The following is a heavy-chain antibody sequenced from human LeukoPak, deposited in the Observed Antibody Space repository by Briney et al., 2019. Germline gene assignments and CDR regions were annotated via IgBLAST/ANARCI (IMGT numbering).Heavy chain of an antibody. CDR2: IYYSGST. V-gene: IGHV4-39*01. CDR3: ASSYSSSWYGDAFDI. CDR1: GGSISSSSYY. D-gene: IGHD6-13*01. Sequence: PSETLSLTCTVSGGSISSSSYYWGWIRQPPGKGLEWIGSIYYSGSTYYNPSLKSRVTISVDTSKNQFSLKLSSVTAADTAVYYCASSYSSSWYGDAFDIWGQGTTVTVSS. J-gene: IGHJ3*02.